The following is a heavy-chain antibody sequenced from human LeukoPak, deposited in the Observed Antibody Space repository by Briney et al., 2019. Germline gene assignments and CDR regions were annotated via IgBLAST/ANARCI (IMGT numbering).Heavy chain of an antibody. V-gene: IGHV3-21*03. J-gene: IGHJ4*02. Sequence: PGGSLGLSCAASGFTFSSYAMSWVRQAPGKRLEWVSSISSSSSYIYYADSVKGRFTISRDNAKNSLYLQMNSLRAEDTAVYYCARGYCSGGSCYFNYFDYWGQGTLVTVSS. CDR1: GFTFSSYA. CDR2: ISSSSSYI. D-gene: IGHD2-15*01. CDR3: ARGYCSGGSCYFNYFDY.